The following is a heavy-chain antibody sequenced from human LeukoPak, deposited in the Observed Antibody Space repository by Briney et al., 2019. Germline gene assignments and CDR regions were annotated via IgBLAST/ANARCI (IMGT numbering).Heavy chain of an antibody. CDR2: ISGSGGST. CDR1: GFTFSSYA. V-gene: IGHV3-23*01. J-gene: IGHJ4*02. CDR3: AKLGGYYYDSSGYYYFDY. D-gene: IGHD3-22*01. Sequence: PGGSLRLSCAASGFTFSSYAMSWVRQAPGKGLEWVSAISGSGGSTYYADSVKGRFTISRDNSKNTLYLQMNSLRAEDTAVYYCAKLGGYYYDSSGYYYFDYWGQGTLVTVSS.